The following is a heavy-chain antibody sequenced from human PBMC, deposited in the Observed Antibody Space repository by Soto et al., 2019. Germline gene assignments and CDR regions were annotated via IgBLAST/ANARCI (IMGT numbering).Heavy chain of an antibody. CDR2: ISYDGSNK. D-gene: IGHD3-22*01. CDR3: AKLQRDYYDSSGYPYDY. Sequence: GGSLRLSCAASGFTFSSYGMHWVRQAPGKGLEWVAVISYDGSNKYYADSVKGRFTISRDNSKNTLYLQMNSLRAEDTAVYYCAKLQRDYYDSSGYPYDYWGQGTLVTVSS. J-gene: IGHJ4*02. V-gene: IGHV3-30*18. CDR1: GFTFSSYG.